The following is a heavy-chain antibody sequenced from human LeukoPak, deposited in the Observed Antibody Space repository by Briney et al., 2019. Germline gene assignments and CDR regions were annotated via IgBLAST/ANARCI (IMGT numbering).Heavy chain of an antibody. CDR1: GYTFTGYY. CDR2: INSNSGGT. J-gene: IGHJ4*02. Sequence: ASLKVSCKASGYTFTGYYMHWVRQAPGEGLEWMGWINSNSGGTNYAQKFQGRVTMTRGTSNSTAYMELSRLRSDDTAVYYCATWTSKYYDYVWGSYRTAVFDYWGQGTLVTVSS. D-gene: IGHD3-16*02. V-gene: IGHV1-2*02. CDR3: ATWTSKYYDYVWGSYRTAVFDY.